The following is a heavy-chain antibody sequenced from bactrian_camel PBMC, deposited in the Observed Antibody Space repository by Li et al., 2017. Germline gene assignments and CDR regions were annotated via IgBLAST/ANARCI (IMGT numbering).Heavy chain of an antibody. CDR2: IASDTSNT. D-gene: IGHD3*01. V-gene: IGHV3-2*01. J-gene: IGHJ4*01. CDR3: ATSIRSDWVGDEYVY. CDR1: GFIFSSYG. Sequence: HVLLVESGGGLVQPGGSLRLSCAASGFIFSSYGMSWVRQAPGKGLEWVSSIASDTSNTYYADSVKGRFTISRDNAKNTVYLQMNSLKSEDTALYYCATSIRSDWVGDEYVYWGQGTQVTVS.